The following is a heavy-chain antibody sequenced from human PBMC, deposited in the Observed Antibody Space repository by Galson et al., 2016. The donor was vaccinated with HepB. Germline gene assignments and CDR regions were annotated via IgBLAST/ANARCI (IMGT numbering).Heavy chain of an antibody. D-gene: IGHD3-10*01. V-gene: IGHV1-46*03. Sequence: SVKVSCKASGYPFGNYYMHWVRQAPGQGLEWMGIMDPNVGTPWYAQKFQGRVPVTRDTATSTVYMEVTSLTSEDTAVYYCARRGLTSDHWGQGTLVTVSS. CDR3: ARRGLTSDH. CDR1: GYPFGNYY. CDR2: MDPNVGTP. J-gene: IGHJ4*02.